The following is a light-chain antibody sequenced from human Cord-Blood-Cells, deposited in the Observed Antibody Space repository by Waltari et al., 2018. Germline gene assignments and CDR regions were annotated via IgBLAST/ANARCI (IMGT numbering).Light chain of an antibody. CDR2: DVS. CDR1: SSDVGGSNF. J-gene: IGLJ2*01. CDR3: SSYTSSSTLV. V-gene: IGLV2-14*01. Sequence: QSALTQPASVSGSPGQSITIPCTGTSSDVGGSNFVPWYQRHPGNAPKLMIYDVSNRPSGVSNRFSGSKSGNTASLTISGLQAEDEADYYCSSYTSSSTLVFGGGTKLTVL.